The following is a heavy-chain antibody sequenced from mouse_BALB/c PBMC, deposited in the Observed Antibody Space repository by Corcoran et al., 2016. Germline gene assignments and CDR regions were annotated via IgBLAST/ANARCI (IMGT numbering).Heavy chain of an antibody. V-gene: IGHV14-3*02. CDR2: IDPANGNS. J-gene: IGHJ2*01. Sequence: EVQLQQSGAELVKPGASVKLSCTASGFNIKDTYIHWVKQRPEQGLEWIGRIDPANGNSKYDPKFQGKATITADTSSNTANLQLSSLTSEDTAVYYCATYGNYESYFDCWGQGTTLTVSS. CDR3: ATYGNYESYFDC. D-gene: IGHD2-1*01. CDR1: GFNIKDTY.